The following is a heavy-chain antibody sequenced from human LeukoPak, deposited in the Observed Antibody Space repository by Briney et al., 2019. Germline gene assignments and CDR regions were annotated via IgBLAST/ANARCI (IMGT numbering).Heavy chain of an antibody. D-gene: IGHD1-26*01. CDR1: GLTFSGSA. CDR3: TRGDDSGSYYGYYYYMDV. CDR2: IRSKANSYAT. V-gene: IGHV3-73*01. J-gene: IGHJ6*03. Sequence: GGSLRLSCAASGLTFSGSAMHWVRQASGKGPEWVGRIRSKANSYATAYAASVKGRFTISRDDSKNTAYLQMNSLKTEDTAVYYCTRGDDSGSYYGYYYYMDVWGKGTTVTVSS.